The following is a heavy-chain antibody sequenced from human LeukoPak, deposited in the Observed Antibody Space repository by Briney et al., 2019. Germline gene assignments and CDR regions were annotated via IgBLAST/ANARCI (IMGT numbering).Heavy chain of an antibody. D-gene: IGHD1-20*01. V-gene: IGHV3-20*04. CDR2: INWNGDNT. J-gene: IGHJ4*02. Sequence: PGGSLRLSCAASGFTFSSYGVSWVRQAPGKGLEWVSGINWNGDNTNYADSLKGRFTISRDNAKNSLYLQMNSLRAEDTALYYCARVRYNWNRDFDYWGQGTLVTVSS. CDR3: ARVRYNWNRDFDY. CDR1: GFTFSSYG.